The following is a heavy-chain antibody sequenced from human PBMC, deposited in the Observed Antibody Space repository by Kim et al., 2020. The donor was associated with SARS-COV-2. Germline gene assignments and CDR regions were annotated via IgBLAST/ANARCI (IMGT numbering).Heavy chain of an antibody. D-gene: IGHD7-27*01. CDR2: IYYSGST. J-gene: IGHJ3*02. V-gene: IGHV4-31*03. Sequence: SETLSLTCTVSGGSISSGGYYWSWIRQHPGKGLEWIGYIYYSGSTYYNPSLKSRVTISVDTSKNQFSLKLSSVTAADTAVYYCAREGGTGAAFDIWGQGTMVTVSS. CDR3: AREGGTGAAFDI. CDR1: GGSISSGGYY.